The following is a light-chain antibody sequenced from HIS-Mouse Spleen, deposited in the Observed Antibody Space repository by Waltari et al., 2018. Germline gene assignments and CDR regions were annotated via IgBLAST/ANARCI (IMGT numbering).Light chain of an antibody. J-gene: IGKJ4*01. CDR3: QQYYSTPLT. CDR2: WAS. Sequence: DIVMTQSPDSLAVSLGERATINCKSSQSVLYSSNNKNFLAWYQQKPGQPPKLLIYWASTREYGVPDRFSGSGSGTDFTLTISSLQVEDVAVYYCQQYYSTPLTFGGGTKVEIK. V-gene: IGKV4-1*01. CDR1: QSVLYSSNNKNF.